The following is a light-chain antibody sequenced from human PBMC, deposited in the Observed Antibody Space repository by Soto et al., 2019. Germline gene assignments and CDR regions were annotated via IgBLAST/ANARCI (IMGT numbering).Light chain of an antibody. CDR1: QGISSA. V-gene: IGKV1-13*02. CDR3: QQFNSYPLFT. J-gene: IGKJ3*01. CDR2: DAS. Sequence: AIPLTQSPSSLSASVGDRVTITCRASQGISSAVAWYQQKPGKAPKLLIYDASSLESGVPSRFSGSGSGTDFTLTSSSLQPEDFATYYCQQFNSYPLFTFGPGTKVDIK.